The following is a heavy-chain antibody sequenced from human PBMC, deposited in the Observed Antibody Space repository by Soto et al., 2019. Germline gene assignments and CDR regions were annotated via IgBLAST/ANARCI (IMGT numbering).Heavy chain of an antibody. D-gene: IGHD2-8*02. Sequence: SETLSLACSVSGDSISTYYWGWKRQPPGKGLEWIGYINYSGRTNHNPSLKSRVTTSVDTSKNQFSLKLSSVTAADTAVYYCARDPSGGGDGYSDYGCQGTLVTVSS. V-gene: IGHV4-59*01. CDR1: GDSISTYY. CDR2: INYSGRT. J-gene: IGHJ4*02. CDR3: ARDPSGGGDGYSDY.